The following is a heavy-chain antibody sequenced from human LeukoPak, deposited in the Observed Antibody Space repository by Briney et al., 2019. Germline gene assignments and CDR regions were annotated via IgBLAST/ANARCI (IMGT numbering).Heavy chain of an antibody. Sequence: GGSLRLSCAVSGFTFKLYWMHWVRQAPGKGPVWVSRINDDGSDTTYADSVKGRFTISRDDAKNMLFLQMNSLRAEDTAVYYCVRGGPSTWSWGQGTLVTVSS. CDR2: INDDGSDT. V-gene: IGHV3-74*01. J-gene: IGHJ5*02. D-gene: IGHD2-15*01. CDR1: GFTFKLYW. CDR3: VRGGPSTWS.